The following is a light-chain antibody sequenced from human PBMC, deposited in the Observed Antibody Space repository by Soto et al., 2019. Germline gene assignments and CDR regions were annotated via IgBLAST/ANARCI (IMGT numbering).Light chain of an antibody. CDR1: SSDIGGYNF. CDR3: SSYTSSSTAYV. Sequence: QSALTQPASVSGSPGQSITISCTGTSSDIGGYNFVSWYQQHPGKAPKLMIYDVSNRPSGVSNRFSGSKSVNTASLTISGLQAEDEADYYCSSYTSSSTAYVFGTGTKLTVL. J-gene: IGLJ1*01. V-gene: IGLV2-14*01. CDR2: DVS.